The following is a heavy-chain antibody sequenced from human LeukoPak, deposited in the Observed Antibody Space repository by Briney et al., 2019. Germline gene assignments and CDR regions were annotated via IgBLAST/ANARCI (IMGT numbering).Heavy chain of an antibody. J-gene: IGHJ4*02. V-gene: IGHV1-2*02. D-gene: IGHD2-15*01. CDR3: ARGAPGSYCSGGSCPYFDY. CDR1: GYTFTDYY. Sequence: GASVKVSCKASGYTFTDYYMHWVRQAPGQGLEWMGWINPNSGGTKYAQKFQGRVTMTRDTSISTAYMELSSLRSEDTAVYYCARGAPGSYCSGGSCPYFDYWGQGTLISVSS. CDR2: INPNSGGT.